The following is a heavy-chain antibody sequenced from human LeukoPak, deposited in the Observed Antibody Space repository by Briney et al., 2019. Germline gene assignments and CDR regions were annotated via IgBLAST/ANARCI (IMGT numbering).Heavy chain of an antibody. CDR1: GFTFSSFV. CDR3: GRAMHV. V-gene: IGHV3-23*01. Sequence: GGSLRLSCAASGFTFSSFVMTWVRQAPGKGLEWVSGISGPGTNTYHADSVKGRFTISRDNSKNTLYLQMNSLRVEDTAVYYCGRAMHVWGQGTTVTVSS. CDR2: ISGPGTNT. J-gene: IGHJ6*02.